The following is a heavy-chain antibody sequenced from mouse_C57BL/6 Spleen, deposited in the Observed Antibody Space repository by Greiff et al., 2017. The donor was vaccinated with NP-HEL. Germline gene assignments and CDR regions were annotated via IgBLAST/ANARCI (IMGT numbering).Heavy chain of an antibody. CDR2: ISYDGSN. V-gene: IGHV3-6*01. CDR1: GYSITSGYY. Sequence: EVHLVESGPGLVKPSQSLSLTCSVTGYSITSGYYWNWIRQFPGNKLEWMGYISYDGSNNYNPSLKNRISITRDTSKNQFFLKLNSVTTEDTATYYCALYYYGSSLFAYWGQGTLVTVSA. CDR3: ALYYYGSSLFAY. J-gene: IGHJ3*01. D-gene: IGHD1-1*01.